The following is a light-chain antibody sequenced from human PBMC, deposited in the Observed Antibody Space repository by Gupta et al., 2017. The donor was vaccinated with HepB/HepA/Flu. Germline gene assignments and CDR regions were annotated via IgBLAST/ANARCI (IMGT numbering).Light chain of an antibody. CDR1: HSARTY. CDR3: QQRSDWPLT. V-gene: IGKV3-11*01. J-gene: IGKJ4*01. Sequence: EIVLTQSPATLSLSPGERATLSCRASHSARTYLAWYQQKPGQAPRLLIYDSSNRATGIPARFSGSGSGTDFTLTISSLEPEDFGVYYCQQRSDWPLTLGGGTKVEIK. CDR2: DSS.